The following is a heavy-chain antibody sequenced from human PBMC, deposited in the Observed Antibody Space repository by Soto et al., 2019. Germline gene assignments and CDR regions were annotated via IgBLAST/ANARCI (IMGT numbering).Heavy chain of an antibody. V-gene: IGHV4-59*01. J-gene: IGHJ6*02. D-gene: IGHD3-10*01. Sequence: SETLSLTCTVSGGSISSYYWSWIRQPPGKGLEWIGYIYYSGSTNYNPSLKSRVTISVDTSKNQFSLKLSSVTAADTAVYYCARGRRSHLLPLWFGDGEYGMDVWGQGTTVTVS. CDR1: GGSISSYY. CDR2: IYYSGST. CDR3: ARGRRSHLLPLWFGDGEYGMDV.